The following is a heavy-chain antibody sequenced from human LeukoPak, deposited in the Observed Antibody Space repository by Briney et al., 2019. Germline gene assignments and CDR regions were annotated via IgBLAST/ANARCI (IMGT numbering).Heavy chain of an antibody. CDR3: ARDRNDILTGYYYFDY. D-gene: IGHD3-9*01. CDR1: GYSISSGYY. Sequence: SETLSLTCAVSGYSISSGYYWGWIRQPPGKGLEWIGSIYYSGSTNYNPSLKSRVTISVDKSKNQFSLKLSSVTAADTAVYYCARDRNDILTGYYYFDYWGQGTLVTVSS. V-gene: IGHV4-38-2*02. CDR2: IYYSGST. J-gene: IGHJ4*02.